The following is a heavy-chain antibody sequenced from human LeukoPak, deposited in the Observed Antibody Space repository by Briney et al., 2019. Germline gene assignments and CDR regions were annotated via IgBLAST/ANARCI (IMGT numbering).Heavy chain of an antibody. J-gene: IGHJ1*01. D-gene: IGHD2-15*01. V-gene: IGHV4-59*08. CDR2: IYYSGST. CDR3: APYCSGGACTGYVQY. CDR1: GGSSSSYY. Sequence: PSETLSLTCTVSGGSSSSYYWSWIRQAPGKGLEWIGYIYYSGSTDHNASLKSRVTISVDTSKNRFSLKLNSATAADTAVYYCAPYCSGGACTGYVQYWGQGTLVTVSS.